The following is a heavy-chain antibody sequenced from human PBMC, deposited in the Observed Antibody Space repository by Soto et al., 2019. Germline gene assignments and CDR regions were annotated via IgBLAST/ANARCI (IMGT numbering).Heavy chain of an antibody. CDR3: AKDGSGWFGELLGLFY. CDR2: ISGSGGST. Sequence: GGSLRLSCAASGFTFSSYAMSWVRQAPGKGLEWVSAISGSGGSTYYADSVKGRFTISRDNSKNTLYLQMNSLRAEDTAVYYCAKDGSGWFGELLGLFYWGQGTLVTVSS. J-gene: IGHJ4*02. CDR1: GFTFSSYA. V-gene: IGHV3-23*01. D-gene: IGHD3-10*01.